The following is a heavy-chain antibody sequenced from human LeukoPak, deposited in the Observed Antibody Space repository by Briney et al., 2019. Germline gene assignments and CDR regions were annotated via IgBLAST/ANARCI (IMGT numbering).Heavy chain of an antibody. Sequence: PGGTLRLSCAASGFIFSNAWMNWVRQAPGKGLEWVGRIKSKTEGGTTDYAAPVKGRFTISRDDSQNTVDLQISSLTAEDTAMYFCTTTYIVASTRKFGDYWGQGTLVVVSS. V-gene: IGHV3-15*01. CDR1: GFIFSNAW. CDR3: TTTYIVASTRKFGDY. J-gene: IGHJ4*02. D-gene: IGHD5-12*01. CDR2: IKSKTEGGTT.